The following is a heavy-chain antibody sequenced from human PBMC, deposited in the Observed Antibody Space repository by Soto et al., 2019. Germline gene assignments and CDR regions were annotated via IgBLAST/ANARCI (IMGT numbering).Heavy chain of an antibody. Sequence: QVQLQESGPGLVKPSGTLSLTCAVSGGSISSSHWWSWVRQPPGKGLEWIGEIYHSGSTNYNTSLRSRVTLSVDKSKNQFSLKVTSVTAADTAVYYCARVSGSYYSGMDVWGQGTTVTVSS. J-gene: IGHJ6*02. CDR1: GGSISSSHW. V-gene: IGHV4-4*02. CDR3: ARVSGSYYSGMDV. CDR2: IYHSGST.